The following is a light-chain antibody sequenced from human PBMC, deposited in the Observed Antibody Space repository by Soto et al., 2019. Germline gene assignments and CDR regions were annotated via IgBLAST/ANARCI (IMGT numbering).Light chain of an antibody. V-gene: IGKV3-11*01. CDR2: DAS. J-gene: IGKJ1*01. CDR1: QSVSSY. Sequence: EIVLTQSPATLSLSPGGRATLSCGASQSVSSYLAWYQQKPGQAPRLLIYDASNRATGIPARFSGSGSGTDFTLTISSLQSEDFAVYYCQQYNNWPRTFGQGTKVDIK. CDR3: QQYNNWPRT.